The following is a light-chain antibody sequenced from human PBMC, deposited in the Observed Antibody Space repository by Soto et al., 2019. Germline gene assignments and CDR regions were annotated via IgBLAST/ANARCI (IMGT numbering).Light chain of an antibody. Sequence: DIQMTQSPSSLSASVGDRVTITCRACQGVANYLGWYQQKPGKVPKALIYGVSTLQSGVPSRFSGSGSDTDFTLTISSLQPEDAATYYCQHYRSAQMTFGQGTKVDIK. CDR3: QHYRSAQMT. J-gene: IGKJ1*01. CDR1: QGVANY. CDR2: GVS. V-gene: IGKV1-27*01.